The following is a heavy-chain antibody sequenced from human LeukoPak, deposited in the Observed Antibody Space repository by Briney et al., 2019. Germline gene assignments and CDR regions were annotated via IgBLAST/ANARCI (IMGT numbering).Heavy chain of an antibody. CDR2: INPNSGGT. CDR1: GYTFTGYY. D-gene: IGHD3-22*01. J-gene: IGHJ5*02. V-gene: IGHV1-2*02. CDR3: ARVDYDSSGYTPS. Sequence: GASVIVSCKASGYTFTGYYMHWVRQAPGQGLEWMGWINPNSGGTNYAQKFQGRVTMTRDTSISTAYMELSRLRSDDTAVYYCARVDYDSSGYTPSWGQGTLVTVSS.